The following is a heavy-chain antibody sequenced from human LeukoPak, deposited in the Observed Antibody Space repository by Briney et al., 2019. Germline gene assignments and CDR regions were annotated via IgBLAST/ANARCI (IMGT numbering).Heavy chain of an antibody. CDR2: MSGGGVST. CDR1: GFTFSSYA. V-gene: IGHV3-23*01. Sequence: PGGSLRLSCAASGFTFSSYAMSWVRQAPGKGLEWVSTMSGGGVSTYYADSVKGRFTISRDNSKNTLYLQMNSLRAEDTAVYYCAKDFYPDYWGQGTLVTVSS. J-gene: IGHJ4*02. D-gene: IGHD2/OR15-2a*01. CDR3: AKDFYPDY.